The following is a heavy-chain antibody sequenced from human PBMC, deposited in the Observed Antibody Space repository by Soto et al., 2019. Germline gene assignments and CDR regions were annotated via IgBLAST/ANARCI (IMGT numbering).Heavy chain of an antibody. CDR2: IKQDGSEK. CDR3: AKGPRYYGSVSPPQDFDY. V-gene: IGHV3-7*03. J-gene: IGHJ4*02. CDR1: GFTFSSYW. Sequence: GGSLRLSCAASGFTFSSYWMSWVRQAPGKGLEWVANIKQDGSEKYYVDSVKGRFTISRDNSKNTLYLEMSSLRPEDTAVYYCAKGPRYYGSVSPPQDFDYWGQGTLVTVSS. D-gene: IGHD3-10*01.